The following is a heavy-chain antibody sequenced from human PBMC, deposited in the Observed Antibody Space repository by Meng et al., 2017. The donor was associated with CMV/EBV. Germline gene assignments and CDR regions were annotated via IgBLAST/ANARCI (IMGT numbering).Heavy chain of an antibody. J-gene: IGHJ4*02. Sequence: GFTFSAYYLSLIRPAPGKGLEWVSYISSSGSTIYYADSVKGRFTISRDNAKNSLYLQMNSLRAEDTAVYYCARDRCGGDCYSGAFDYWGQGTLVTVSS. CDR2: ISSSGSTI. V-gene: IGHV3-11*01. CDR3: ARDRCGGDCYSGAFDY. CDR1: GFTFSAYY. D-gene: IGHD2-21*01.